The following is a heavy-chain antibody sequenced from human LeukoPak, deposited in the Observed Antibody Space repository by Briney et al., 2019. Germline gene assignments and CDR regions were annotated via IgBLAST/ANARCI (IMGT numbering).Heavy chain of an antibody. CDR1: GFTFSSYA. V-gene: IGHV3-23*01. CDR2: ISNSDYNT. D-gene: IGHD1-1*01. Sequence: GGSLRLSCAASGFTFSSYAMSWVRQAPGKGLEWVSTISNSDYNTYYTDSVKGRFTISRDNSKNTLYLQMNSLTADDTAIYYCGKATGTLGYWGQGTLVTVSS. J-gene: IGHJ4*02. CDR3: GKATGTLGY.